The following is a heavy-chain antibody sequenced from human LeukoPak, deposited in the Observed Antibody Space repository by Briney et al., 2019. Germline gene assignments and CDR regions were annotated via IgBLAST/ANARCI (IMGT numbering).Heavy chain of an antibody. CDR3: ARTRTAYYYDSSGSDWAFDI. D-gene: IGHD3-22*01. V-gene: IGHV3-23*01. J-gene: IGHJ3*02. CDR1: GFTFSSYA. Sequence: GGSLRLSCAASGFTFSSYAMSWVRQAPGEGLEWVSAISGSGGSTYYADSVKGRFPISRDNSKNTLYLQMNSLRAEDTAVYYCARTRTAYYYDSSGSDWAFDIWGQGTMVTVSS. CDR2: ISGSGGST.